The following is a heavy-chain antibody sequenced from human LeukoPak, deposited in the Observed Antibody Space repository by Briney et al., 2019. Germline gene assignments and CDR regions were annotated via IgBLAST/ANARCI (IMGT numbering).Heavy chain of an antibody. CDR1: GLTLSGYW. J-gene: IGHJ6*02. CDR2: INSDGSST. CDR3: ARDPTFQNSGWLYYYYYYGMDV. V-gene: IGHV3-74*01. D-gene: IGHD6-19*01. Sequence: GGSLRLSCSASGLTLSGYWMHWVRQIPGKGLVWVSRINSDGSSTSYADSVKGRFTISRDNAKNTLYLQMNSLRAEDTAVYYCARDPTFQNSGWLYYYYYYGMDVWGQGTTVTVSS.